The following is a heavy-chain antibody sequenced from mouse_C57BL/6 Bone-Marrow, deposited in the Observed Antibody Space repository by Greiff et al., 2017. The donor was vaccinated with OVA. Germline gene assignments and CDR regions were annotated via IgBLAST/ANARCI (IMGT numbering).Heavy chain of an antibody. D-gene: IGHD1-1*01. V-gene: IGHV1-15*01. Sequence: VQVVESGAELVRPGASVTLSCKASGYTFTDYEMHWVKQTPVHGLEWIGAIDPETGGTAYNQKFKGKAILTADKSSSTAYMELRSLTSEDSAVYYCTRWVYYYGSSYGFDYWGQGTTLTVSS. CDR1: GYTFTDYE. CDR2: IDPETGGT. CDR3: TRWVYYYGSSYGFDY. J-gene: IGHJ2*01.